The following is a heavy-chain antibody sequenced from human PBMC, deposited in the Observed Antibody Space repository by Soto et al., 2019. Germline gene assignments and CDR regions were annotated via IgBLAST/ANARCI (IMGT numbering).Heavy chain of an antibody. V-gene: IGHV3-23*01. Sequence: EVQLLESGGGLVQPGGSLRLSCAPSGFTFNNYAMSWVHQAPGKGLEWVSAISGSGSSTYYADSVKGRFTISRDTFKNTLYLQVNSLRAEDTAIYYCAKGRTEWGSGTCRFDYWGQGTLVTVSS. J-gene: IGHJ4*02. D-gene: IGHD6-19*01. CDR3: AKGRTEWGSGTCRFDY. CDR1: GFTFNNYA. CDR2: ISGSGSST.